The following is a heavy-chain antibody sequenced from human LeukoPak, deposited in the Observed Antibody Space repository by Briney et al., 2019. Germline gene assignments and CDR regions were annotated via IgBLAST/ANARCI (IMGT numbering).Heavy chain of an antibody. CDR1: GFTFSSYA. CDR2: ISGSGGST. D-gene: IGHD6-19*01. CDR3: AKGTGSTDSSGWYYYYYYYGMDV. V-gene: IGHV3-23*01. J-gene: IGHJ6*02. Sequence: GGSPRLSCAASGFTFSSYAMSWVRQAPGKGLEWVSAISGSGGSTYYADSVKGRFTISRDNSKNTLYLQMNSLRAEDTAVYYCAKGTGSTDSSGWYYYYYYYGMDVWGQGTTVTVSS.